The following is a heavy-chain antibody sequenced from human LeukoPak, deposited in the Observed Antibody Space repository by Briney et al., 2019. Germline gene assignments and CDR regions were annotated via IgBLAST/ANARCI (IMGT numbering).Heavy chain of an antibody. Sequence: GASVKVSCKASGYTFTNYDINWVRQATGQGLEWMGWMNPNSGNTGYAQKFQGRVTITRSTSISTAYMELSSLRSEDTAVYYCARSADVYGANRFDIWGQGTMVTVSS. CDR2: MNPNSGNT. J-gene: IGHJ3*02. V-gene: IGHV1-8*03. CDR3: ARSADVYGANRFDI. D-gene: IGHD4-17*01. CDR1: GYTFTNYD.